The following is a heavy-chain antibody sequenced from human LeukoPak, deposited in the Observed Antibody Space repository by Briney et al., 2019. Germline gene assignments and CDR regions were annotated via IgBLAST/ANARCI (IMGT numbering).Heavy chain of an antibody. V-gene: IGHV4-34*01. CDR3: VRGPYGSGISNWFDP. CDR1: GGSFSDFY. J-gene: IGHJ5*02. D-gene: IGHD3-10*01. Sequence: PSETLSLTCAVYGGSFSDFYWSWIRQPPGKGLEWIGEISHSGSTNYNPSLKSRVTISVDTSKNQFSLKLTSVAAADTAVYYCVRGPYGSGISNWFDPWGQGTLVIVSS. CDR2: ISHSGST.